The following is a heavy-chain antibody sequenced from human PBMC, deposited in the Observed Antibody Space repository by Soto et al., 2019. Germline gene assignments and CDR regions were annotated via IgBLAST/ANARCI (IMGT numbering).Heavy chain of an antibody. CDR3: ARDLSCSGGSCYPYYYYGMDV. CDR2: IIPIFGTA. CDR1: GGTFSSYA. D-gene: IGHD2-15*01. Sequence: SVKVSCKASGGTFSSYAISWVRRAPGQGLEWMGGIIPIFGTANYAQKFQGRVTITADESTSTAYMELSSLRSEDTAVYYCARDLSCSGGSCYPYYYYGMDVWGQGTTVTVSS. J-gene: IGHJ6*02. V-gene: IGHV1-69*13.